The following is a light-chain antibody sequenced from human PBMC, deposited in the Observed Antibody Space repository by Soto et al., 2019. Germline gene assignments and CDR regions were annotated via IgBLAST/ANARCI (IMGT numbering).Light chain of an antibody. CDR1: QSVNSRY. V-gene: IGKV3D-20*02. Sequence: EIVLTQSPGTLSLSPGERATLSCRASQSVNSRYLAWYQQDPGQAPRLLIYGASSRATGIPDRFSGSGSGTDFTLTISRLEPEDFAFYYCQERNRWPRGTFGAGTKVDIK. CDR2: GAS. CDR3: QERNRWPRGT. J-gene: IGKJ4*01.